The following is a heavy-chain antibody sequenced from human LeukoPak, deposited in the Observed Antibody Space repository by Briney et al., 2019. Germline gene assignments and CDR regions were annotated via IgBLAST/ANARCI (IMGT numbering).Heavy chain of an antibody. Sequence: GGSLRLSCAASGFTFSSYAMSWVRQAPGKGLEWVSGISVSGGSTYYADSVKGRFTISRDNSKNTLYLQMNSLRAEDTAVYYCAKDRRPTYYSDSSGYYFRDAFAVWGQGTMVTVSS. CDR2: ISVSGGST. V-gene: IGHV3-23*01. CDR1: GFTFSSYA. J-gene: IGHJ3*01. D-gene: IGHD3-22*01. CDR3: AKDRRPTYYSDSSGYYFRDAFAV.